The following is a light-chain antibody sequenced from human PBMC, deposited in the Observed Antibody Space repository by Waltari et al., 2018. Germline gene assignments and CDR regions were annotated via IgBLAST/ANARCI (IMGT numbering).Light chain of an antibody. V-gene: IGLV2-18*02. CDR2: EVS. Sequence: QSALTQPPSVSGSPGQSVTISCTGTSNDVGSSNRVSWYQQPPGTAPKLMIYEVSNRPSGVPDRFSGSKSGNTASLTISGLQPEDEADYYCNSFTTSTTWVFGGGTRVTVL. CDR3: NSFTTSTTWV. CDR1: SNDVGSSNR. J-gene: IGLJ3*02.